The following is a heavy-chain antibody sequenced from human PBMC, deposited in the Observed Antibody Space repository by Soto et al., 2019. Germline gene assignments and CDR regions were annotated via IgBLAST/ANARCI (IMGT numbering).Heavy chain of an antibody. CDR3: ASLRLVAATRVVGYFQH. CDR2: TNHSGST. CDR1: GGSFSGYY. V-gene: IGHV4-34*01. D-gene: IGHD2-15*01. Sequence: QVQLQQWGAGLLKPSETLSLTCAVYGGSFSGYYWSWIRQPPGKGLEWIGETNHSGSTNYNPSLKSAVSVAVDPVKNPFSQKLSAVTAAAVAVYYCASLRLVAATRVVGYFQHWGQGTLVTVSS. J-gene: IGHJ1*01.